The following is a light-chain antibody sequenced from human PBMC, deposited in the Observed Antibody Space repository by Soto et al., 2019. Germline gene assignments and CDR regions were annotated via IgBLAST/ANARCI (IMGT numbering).Light chain of an antibody. Sequence: QSVLTQPPSASGTPGQRVTISCSGSSSNIGSNYVYWYQQLPGTAPKLLIYRNNQRPSGVPDRFSGSKSGTSASLAISGLRSEDEADYYCAAWDDSLSAPYVFGTGTKVT. V-gene: IGLV1-47*01. CDR2: RNN. CDR1: SSNIGSNY. J-gene: IGLJ1*01. CDR3: AAWDDSLSAPYV.